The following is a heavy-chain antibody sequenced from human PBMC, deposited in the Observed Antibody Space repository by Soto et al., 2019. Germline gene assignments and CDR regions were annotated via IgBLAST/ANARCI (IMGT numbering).Heavy chain of an antibody. V-gene: IGHV3-9*01. CDR2: ISWNGAYT. J-gene: IGHJ4*02. CDR1: GFDFDDYA. Sequence: EVQLVESGGGLVQPGRSLRLSCVVSGFDFDDYAMNWVRQAPGKGLEWVAGISWNGAYTGYADSVKGRFIISRDNAKNSLYLQMSSLRPEDTSLYYCTRDIFRTITTVDFWGQGTLVTVS. CDR3: TRDIFRTITTVDF. D-gene: IGHD4-4*01.